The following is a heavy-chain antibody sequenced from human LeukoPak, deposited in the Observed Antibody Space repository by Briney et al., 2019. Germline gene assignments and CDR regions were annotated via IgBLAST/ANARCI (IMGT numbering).Heavy chain of an antibody. D-gene: IGHD3-10*01. CDR2: ISAYNGNT. V-gene: IGHV1-18*01. J-gene: IGHJ6*03. Sequence: ASVKVSCKASGYTFTSYGISWVRQAPGQGLEWMGWISAYNGNTNYAQKLQGRVTMTTDTSTSTAYMELRSLRSDDTAVYYCARDPSTMVRGVIGYYYYYMDVWGKGTTVTISS. CDR3: ARDPSTMVRGVIGYYYYYMDV. CDR1: GYTFTSYG.